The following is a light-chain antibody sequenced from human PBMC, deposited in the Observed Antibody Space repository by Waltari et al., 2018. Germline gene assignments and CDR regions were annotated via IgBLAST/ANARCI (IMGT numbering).Light chain of an antibody. V-gene: IGLV1-51*02. Sequence: QSVLTQPPSVSAAPGQKVSISCSGSTSNFGNNFVSWYQQFPGEAPKGLIYGNDKRTTGIPDRFSGSKSGTSATLDITGLQTGDEAVYYCGTWDNTLSAVFGGGTKVTVL. J-gene: IGLJ2*01. CDR2: GND. CDR3: GTWDNTLSAV. CDR1: TSNFGNNF.